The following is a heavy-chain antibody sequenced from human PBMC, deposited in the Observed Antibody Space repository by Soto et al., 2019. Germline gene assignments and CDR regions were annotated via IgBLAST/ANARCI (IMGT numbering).Heavy chain of an antibody. Sequence: QVQLVESGGGVVQPGRSLRLSCAASGFTFSSYGMHWVRQAPGKGLEWVAVIWYDGSNKYYADSVKGRFTISRDNSKNTLYLQMNSLRAEDTAVYYCARANRQDAFDIWGQGTMVTVSS. CDR3: ARANRQDAFDI. CDR1: GFTFSSYG. V-gene: IGHV3-33*01. CDR2: IWYDGSNK. J-gene: IGHJ3*02.